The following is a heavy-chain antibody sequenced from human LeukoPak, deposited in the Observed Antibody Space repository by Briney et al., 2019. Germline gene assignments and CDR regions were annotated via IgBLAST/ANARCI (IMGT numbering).Heavy chain of an antibody. D-gene: IGHD6-19*01. J-gene: IGHJ4*02. CDR1: GGTFSSYA. CDR2: IIPIFGTA. V-gene: IGHV1-69*05. CDR3: ARERGAVAGIYYFDY. Sequence: SVKVSCKASGGTFSSYAISWVRQAPGQGLERMGGIIPIFGTANYAQKFQGRVTITTDESTSTAYMELSSLRSEDTAVYYCARERGAVAGIYYFDYWGQGTLVTVSS.